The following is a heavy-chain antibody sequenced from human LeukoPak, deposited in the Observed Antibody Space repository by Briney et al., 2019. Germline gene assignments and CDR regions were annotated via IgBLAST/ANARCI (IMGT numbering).Heavy chain of an antibody. CDR3: ARDRWFGELSADPLGHFDY. CDR1: GFTFSSYE. V-gene: IGHV3-48*03. J-gene: IGHJ4*02. Sequence: PGGSLRLSCAASGFTFSSYEMNWVRQAPGKGLEWVSYISSSGSTIYYADSVKGRFTISRDNAKNSLYLQMNSLRAEDTAVYYRARDRWFGELSADPLGHFDYWGQGTLVTVSS. D-gene: IGHD3-10*01. CDR2: ISSSGSTI.